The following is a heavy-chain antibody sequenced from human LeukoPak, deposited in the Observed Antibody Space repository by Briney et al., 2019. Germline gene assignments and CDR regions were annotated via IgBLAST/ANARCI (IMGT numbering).Heavy chain of an antibody. D-gene: IGHD3-22*01. CDR1: GFTFSSNA. CDR2: ISGSGGST. CDR3: AKANYYDSSGYYENLDY. Sequence: NPGGSLRLSCAASGFTFSSNAMSWVRQAPGKGLEWVSAISGSGGSTYYADSVKGRFTISRDNSKNTLYLQMNSLGADDTAVYYCAKANYYDSSGYYENLDYWGQGTLVTVSS. V-gene: IGHV3-23*01. J-gene: IGHJ4*02.